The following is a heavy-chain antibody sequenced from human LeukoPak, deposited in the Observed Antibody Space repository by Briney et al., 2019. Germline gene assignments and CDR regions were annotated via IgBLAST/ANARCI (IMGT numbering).Heavy chain of an antibody. J-gene: IGHJ6*02. CDR1: GFTFSSYG. CDR2: IWYDGSNK. CDR3: ARDKKAVAGTYYYGMDV. Sequence: PGGSLRLSCAASGFTFSSYGMHWVRQAPGKGPEWVAVIWYDGSNKYYADSVKGRFTISRDNSKNTLYLQMNSLRAEDTAVYYCARDKKAVAGTYYYGMDVWGQGTTVTVSS. D-gene: IGHD6-19*01. V-gene: IGHV3-33*01.